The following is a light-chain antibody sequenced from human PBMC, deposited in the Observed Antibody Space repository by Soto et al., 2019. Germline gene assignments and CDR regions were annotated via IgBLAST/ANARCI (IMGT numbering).Light chain of an antibody. Sequence: VMTQSPATLSMSPGEGAKGSCGASQGIGDTLAWYQQKPGQTPRLLIYDTSIRATGVPARFSGSRSGAEFTLTVSSLQSEDFAVLYSQPYVTWRLTIGRGTKVDIK. CDR2: DTS. J-gene: IGKJ3*01. CDR3: QPYVTWRLT. V-gene: IGKV3-15*01. CDR1: QGIGDT.